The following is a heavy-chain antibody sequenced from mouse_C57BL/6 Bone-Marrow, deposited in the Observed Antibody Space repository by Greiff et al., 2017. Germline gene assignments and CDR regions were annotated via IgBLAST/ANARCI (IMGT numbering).Heavy chain of an antibody. CDR3: TTGGNYEYFDV. Sequence: VQLKESGAELVRPGASVKLSCTASGFNIKDDYMHWVKQRPEQGLEWIGWIDPENGDTEYASKFQGKATITADTSSNTAYLQLSSLTSEDTAVYYWTTGGNYEYFDVWGTGTTVTVSS. CDR2: IDPENGDT. CDR1: GFNIKDDY. D-gene: IGHD2-1*01. J-gene: IGHJ1*03. V-gene: IGHV14-4*01.